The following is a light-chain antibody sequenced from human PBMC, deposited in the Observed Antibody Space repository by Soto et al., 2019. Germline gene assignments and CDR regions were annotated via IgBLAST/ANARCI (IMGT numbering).Light chain of an antibody. CDR1: SSDVGGYNY. J-gene: IGLJ1*01. V-gene: IGLV2-14*03. CDR2: DVS. Sequence: QSALTQPASVSGSPGQSITISCTGTSSDVGGYNYVSWYQHHPGKAPKLMIYDVSNRPSGVSNRFSGSKSGNTASLTISGLQAEDEADYYCSSYRSTSTLYVFGTGTKVT. CDR3: SSYRSTSTLYV.